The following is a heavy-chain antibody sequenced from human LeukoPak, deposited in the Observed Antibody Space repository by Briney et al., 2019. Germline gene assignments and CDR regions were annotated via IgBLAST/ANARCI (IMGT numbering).Heavy chain of an antibody. Sequence: PGRSLRLSCAASGFTFSSYAMHWVRQAPGKGLEWVAVISYDGSNKYYADSVKGRFTISRDNSKNTLYLQMNGLRAEDTAVYYCAREGSSRWESWFDPWGQGTLVTVSS. J-gene: IGHJ5*02. CDR1: GFTFSSYA. V-gene: IGHV3-30*04. CDR3: AREGSSRWESWFDP. CDR2: ISYDGSNK. D-gene: IGHD6-13*01.